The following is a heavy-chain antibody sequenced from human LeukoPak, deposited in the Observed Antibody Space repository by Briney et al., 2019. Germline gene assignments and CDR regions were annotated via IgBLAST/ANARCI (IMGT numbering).Heavy chain of an antibody. CDR3: ARESNGNWFGP. CDR1: GYSISSSNW. D-gene: IGHD4-11*01. V-gene: IGHV4-28*06. CDR2: IYYSGST. Sequence: PSETLSLTCAVSGYSISSSNWWGWIRQPPGKGLEWIGYIYYSGSTNYNPSLKSRVTMSVDTSKNQFSLKLSSVTALDTAVYYCARESNGNWFGPWGQGTLVTVSS. J-gene: IGHJ5*02.